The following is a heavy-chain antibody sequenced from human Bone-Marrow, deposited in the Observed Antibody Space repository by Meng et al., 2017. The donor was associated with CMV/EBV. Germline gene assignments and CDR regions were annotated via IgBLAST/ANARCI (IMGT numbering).Heavy chain of an antibody. V-gene: IGHV3-9*01. CDR3: ARVIVVVPAACEYFDY. CDR1: GFIFDDYA. D-gene: IGHD2-2*01. CDR2: INWNSGSI. Sequence: GGSLRLSCAASGFIFDDYAMYWVRQAPGKGLEWVSGINWNSGSIGYADSVKGRFTISRDSAKNSLYLQMNSLRAEDTAVYYCARVIVVVPAACEYFDYWGQGTLVTVSS. J-gene: IGHJ4*02.